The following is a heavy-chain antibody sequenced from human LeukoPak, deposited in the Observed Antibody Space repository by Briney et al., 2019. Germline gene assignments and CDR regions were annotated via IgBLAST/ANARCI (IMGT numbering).Heavy chain of an antibody. Sequence: PGGSLRLSCAASGFTFSSYGMHWVRQAPGKGLEWVAFIRYDGSNKYYADSVKGRFTISRDNSKNTLYLQMNSLRAEDTAVYYCAKDVAAAGNVDNDYWGQGTLVTVSS. CDR1: GFTFSSYG. D-gene: IGHD6-13*01. CDR3: AKDVAAAGNVDNDY. CDR2: IRYDGSNK. V-gene: IGHV3-30*02. J-gene: IGHJ4*02.